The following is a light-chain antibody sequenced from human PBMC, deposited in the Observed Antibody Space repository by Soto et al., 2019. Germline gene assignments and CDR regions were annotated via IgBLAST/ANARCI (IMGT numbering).Light chain of an antibody. CDR2: DAS. V-gene: IGKV3-11*01. Sequence: EIVLTQSPATLSLSPGERATLSCRASQSVGSILAWYQQKPGQAPRLLIYDASKRATDIPARFSGSGSGTDSTLTISSLEPDDFAVYYCQQRSDWPLTFGGGTKVDIK. CDR3: QQRSDWPLT. J-gene: IGKJ4*01. CDR1: QSVGSI.